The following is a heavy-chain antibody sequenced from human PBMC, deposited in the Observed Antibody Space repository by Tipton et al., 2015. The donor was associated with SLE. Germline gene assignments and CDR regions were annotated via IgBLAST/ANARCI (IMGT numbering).Heavy chain of an antibody. CDR3: ARARCSSISCYGPYYYYMDV. CDR2: IYYSGST. J-gene: IGHJ6*03. V-gene: IGHV4-61*01. Sequence: TLSLTCTVSGGSVSSGSYYWNWIRQPPGKGLEWIGYIYYSGSTNYNPSLKSRVTISVDTSKNPFSLKLSSVTAADTAVYYCARARCSSISCYGPYYYYMDVWGKGTTVTVSS. D-gene: IGHD2-2*01. CDR1: GGSVSSGSYY.